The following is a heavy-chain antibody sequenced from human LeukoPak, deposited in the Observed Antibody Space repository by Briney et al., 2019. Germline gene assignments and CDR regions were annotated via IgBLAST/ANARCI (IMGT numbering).Heavy chain of an antibody. Sequence: GGSLRLSCAASGFTFNNYALHWVRQAPGKGLEWVAVISFDGSNKYYADSVMGRFTISRDNSKNTLYLQMNSLRAEDTAVYYCARDSGSYAVAYNNYGMDVWGQGTTVTVSS. CDR2: ISFDGSNK. CDR1: GFTFNNYA. D-gene: IGHD1-26*01. CDR3: ARDSGSYAVAYNNYGMDV. J-gene: IGHJ6*02. V-gene: IGHV3-30-3*01.